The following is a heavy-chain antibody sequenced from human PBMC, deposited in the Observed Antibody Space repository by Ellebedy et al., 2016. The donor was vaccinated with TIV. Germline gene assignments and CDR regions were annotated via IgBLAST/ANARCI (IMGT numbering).Heavy chain of an antibody. CDR3: ARDLQQLASRLDY. CDR1: GFTFSSYA. V-gene: IGHV3-23*01. J-gene: IGHJ4*02. D-gene: IGHD6-13*01. Sequence: GESLKISCAASGFTFSSYAMSWVRQAPGKGLEWVSAISGSGGSTYYADSVKGRFTISRDNSKNTLYLQMNSLRAEDAAVYYCARDLQQLASRLDYWGQGTLVTVSS. CDR2: ISGSGGST.